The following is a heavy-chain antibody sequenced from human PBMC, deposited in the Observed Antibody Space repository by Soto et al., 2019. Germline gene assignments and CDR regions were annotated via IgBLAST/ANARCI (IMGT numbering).Heavy chain of an antibody. CDR1: GFTFSSYA. CDR3: ARATIGPHCTSGVCHGTVRYGMDV. J-gene: IGHJ6*02. Sequence: QVQLVESGGGVVQPGRSLRLSCAASGFTFSSYAMHWVRQAPGKGLEWVAVISYDGSNKYYADSVKGRFTISRDNSKNPLYLQMNSLRAEDTAVYYCARATIGPHCTSGVCHGTVRYGMDVWGQGTTVSVSS. CDR2: ISYDGSNK. V-gene: IGHV3-30-3*01. D-gene: IGHD2-8*01.